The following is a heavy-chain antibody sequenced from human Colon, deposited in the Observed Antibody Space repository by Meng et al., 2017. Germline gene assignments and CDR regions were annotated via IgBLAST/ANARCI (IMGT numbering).Heavy chain of an antibody. Sequence: EVERVEAGGVLVQPGGSLRLSCAVSGFSVSSDFMIWVRQAPGKGLEWVSMIHSSAGTFFADSVKGRFTVSTDNSKNTLYLQMNSLRIEDTAVYHCANRFVWGLGTLVTASS. CDR2: IHSSAGT. D-gene: IGHD3-3*01. CDR3: ANRFV. J-gene: IGHJ4*02. CDR1: GFSVSSDF. V-gene: IGHV3-66*02.